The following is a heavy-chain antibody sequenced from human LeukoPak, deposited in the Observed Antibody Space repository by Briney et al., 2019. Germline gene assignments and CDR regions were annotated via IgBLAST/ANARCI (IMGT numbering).Heavy chain of an antibody. V-gene: IGHV4-34*01. CDR1: GGSFSGYY. J-gene: IGHJ3*02. CDR3: ARVLSSYEAFDI. Sequence: SETLSLTCAVYGGSFSGYYWSWIRQPPGKGLEWIGEINHSGSTNYNPSLKSRVTISVDTSKNQFSLKLSSVTAADTAVYYCARVLSSYEAFDIWGQGTMVTVSS. CDR2: INHSGST. D-gene: IGHD1-26*01.